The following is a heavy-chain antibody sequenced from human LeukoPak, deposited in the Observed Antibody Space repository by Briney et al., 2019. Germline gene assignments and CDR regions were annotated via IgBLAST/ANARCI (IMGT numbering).Heavy chain of an antibody. CDR3: ALTVKLAEYFQH. CDR1: GYTFTGYY. CDR2: INPNSGGT. J-gene: IGHJ1*01. Sequence: ASVKVSCKASGYTFTGYYMHWVRQAPGQGLEWMGWINPNSGGTNYAQKFQGRVTMTRDTSISTAYMELSRLRSDDTAVYYCALTVKLAEYFQHWGQGTLVTVSS. D-gene: IGHD2-15*01. V-gene: IGHV1-2*02.